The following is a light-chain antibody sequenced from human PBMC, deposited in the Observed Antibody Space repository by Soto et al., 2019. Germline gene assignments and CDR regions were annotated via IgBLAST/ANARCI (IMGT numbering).Light chain of an antibody. CDR3: QAWDRSTAV. CDR2: QDS. V-gene: IGLV3-1*01. Sequence: SYELTQPPSVSVSPGQTASITCSGDKLGDKYAAWYQQKPGQSPVLVIYQDSKRPSGIPERFSGSNSGNTATLTISGTQAMDEADYYCQAWDRSTAVFGGGTKLTVL. J-gene: IGLJ2*01. CDR1: KLGDKY.